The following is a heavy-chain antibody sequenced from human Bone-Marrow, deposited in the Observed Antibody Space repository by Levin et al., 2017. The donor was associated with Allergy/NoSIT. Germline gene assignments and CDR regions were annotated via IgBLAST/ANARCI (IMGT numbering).Heavy chain of an antibody. D-gene: IGHD1-14*01. Sequence: ASVKVSCKTSGYTFTVYYMHWVRQAPGQGLEWMGRINPNTGVTNYAQNFQGRVTMTRDTSISTAYMELSSLSSDDTAVYYCARIGSNHNFDYWGQGTLVSVSS. J-gene: IGHJ4*02. CDR2: INPNTGVT. CDR3: ARIGSNHNFDY. V-gene: IGHV1-2*06. CDR1: GYTFTVYY.